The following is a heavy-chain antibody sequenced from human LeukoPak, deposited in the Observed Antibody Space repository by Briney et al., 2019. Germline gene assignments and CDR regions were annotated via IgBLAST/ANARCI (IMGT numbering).Heavy chain of an antibody. CDR3: ARDISAVTTGDY. D-gene: IGHD4-17*01. CDR1: GGSFSGYY. V-gene: IGHV4-34*01. Sequence: SETLSLTCAVYGGSFSGYYWSWIRQPPGKGLEWIGEINHSGSTTYNPSLKSRVTISVDTSKNQFSLKLSSVTAADTAVYYCARDISAVTTGDYWGQGTLVTVSS. CDR2: INHSGST. J-gene: IGHJ4*02.